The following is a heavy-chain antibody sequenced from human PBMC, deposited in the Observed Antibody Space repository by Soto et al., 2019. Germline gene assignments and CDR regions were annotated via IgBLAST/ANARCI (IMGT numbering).Heavy chain of an antibody. J-gene: IGHJ2*01. D-gene: IGHD3-10*01. V-gene: IGHV4-30-2*01. CDR1: GGSISSGGYS. CDR3: ARDRNCYGSGRHYWYFDL. CDR2: TYHSGST. Sequence: QLQLQESGSGLVKPSQTLSLTCAVSGGSISSGGYSWSWIRQPPGKGLEWIGYTYHSGSTYYNPPLQSRVTISVDWSKNQFSLKLGSVTAADTAVYCCARDRNCYGSGRHYWYFDLWGRGTLVTVS.